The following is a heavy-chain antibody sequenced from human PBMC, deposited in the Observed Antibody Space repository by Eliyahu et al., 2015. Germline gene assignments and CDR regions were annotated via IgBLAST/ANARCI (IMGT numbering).Heavy chain of an antibody. CDR3: AREVAKRGYSYGYFDY. Sequence: QVQLQESGPGLVKPSETLSLTCTVSGGSISSYYWSWIRQPPGKGLEWIGYIYYSGSTNYNPSLKSRVTISVDTSKNQFSLKLSSVTAADTAVYYCAREVAKRGYSYGYFDYWGQGTLVTVSS. J-gene: IGHJ4*02. CDR1: GGSISSYY. CDR2: IYYSGST. D-gene: IGHD5-18*01. V-gene: IGHV4-59*01.